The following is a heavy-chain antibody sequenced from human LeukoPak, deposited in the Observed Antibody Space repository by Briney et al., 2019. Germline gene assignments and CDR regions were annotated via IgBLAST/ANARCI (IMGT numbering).Heavy chain of an antibody. CDR1: GGSISSYY. CDR2: IYTSGST. Sequence: TSETLSLTCTVSGGSISSYYWNWIRQPAGKGLEWIGRIYTSGSTNYNPSLKSRVTMSVDTSKNQFSLKLSSVTAADTAVYYCARDKTRTYGSDDSFDIWGQGTMVTVSS. D-gene: IGHD3-10*01. J-gene: IGHJ3*02. CDR3: ARDKTRTYGSDDSFDI. V-gene: IGHV4-4*07.